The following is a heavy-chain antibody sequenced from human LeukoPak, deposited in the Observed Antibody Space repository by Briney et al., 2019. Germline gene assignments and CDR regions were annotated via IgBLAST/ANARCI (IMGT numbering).Heavy chain of an antibody. D-gene: IGHD3-22*01. V-gene: IGHV3-30*18. CDR1: GFTFSSYG. J-gene: IGHJ4*02. CDR3: AKDRLDEISSGCFDC. Sequence: GGSLRLSCAASGFTFSSYGMHWVRQAPGKGLEWVAVISYDGSNKYYADSVKGRFTISRDNSKNTLYLQMNSLRAEDTAVYYCAKDRLDEISSGCFDCWGQGTLVTVSS. CDR2: ISYDGSNK.